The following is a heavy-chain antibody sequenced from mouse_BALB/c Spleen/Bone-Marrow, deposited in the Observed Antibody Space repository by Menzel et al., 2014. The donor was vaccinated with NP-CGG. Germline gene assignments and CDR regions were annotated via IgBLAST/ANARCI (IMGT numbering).Heavy chain of an antibody. CDR1: GFDFSRYW. V-gene: IGHV4-1*02. CDR3: ARQGYYGYSDY. D-gene: IGHD1-2*01. Sequence: EVHLVESGGGLVQPGGSLKLSRAASGFDFSRYWMSWVRQAPGKGLEWIGEINQDSSTINYTPSLKDKFIISRDNAKNTLYLQMGKVRSEDTALYYCARQGYYGYSDYWGQGTTLTVSS. J-gene: IGHJ2*01. CDR2: INQDSSTI.